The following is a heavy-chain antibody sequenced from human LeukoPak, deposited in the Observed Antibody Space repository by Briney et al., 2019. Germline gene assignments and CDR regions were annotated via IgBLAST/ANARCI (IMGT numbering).Heavy chain of an antibody. CDR2: IYSGGST. CDR1: GFTVSSNY. V-gene: IGHV3-53*01. J-gene: IGHJ6*03. Sequence: GGSLRLSCAASGFTVSSNYMSWVRQAPGKGLEWVSVIYSGGSTYYADSVKGRFTISRDNSKNTLYLQMNSLRAEDTAVYYCAKDSTIFGVVIAPPFLMDVWGKGTTVTVSS. CDR3: AKDSTIFGVVIAPPFLMDV. D-gene: IGHD3-3*01.